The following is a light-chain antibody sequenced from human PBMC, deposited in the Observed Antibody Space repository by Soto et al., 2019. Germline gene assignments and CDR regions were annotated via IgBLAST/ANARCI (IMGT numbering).Light chain of an antibody. CDR2: ETS. J-gene: IGKJ2*01. V-gene: IGKV3-11*01. CDR1: NSVSTY. CDR3: QQRSNWPPVT. Sequence: EIVLSQSQATLSLSPGARATLSCRASNSVSTYLAWYKQKPGQAPRLPIYETSNRATGIPARFSGSGSGTDFTLTTSSREPEDFAVHYCQQRSNWPPVTFGQGTKLEIK.